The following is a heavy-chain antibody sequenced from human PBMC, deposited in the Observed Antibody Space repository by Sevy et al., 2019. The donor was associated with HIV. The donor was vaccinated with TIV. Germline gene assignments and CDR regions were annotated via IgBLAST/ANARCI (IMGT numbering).Heavy chain of an antibody. D-gene: IGHD3-3*01. V-gene: IGHV3-23*01. CDR1: GFTFSSYA. CDR3: AKDPYYDFWSGPNWFDP. Sequence: GGSLRLSCAASGFTFSSYAMSWVRQAPGKGLEWVSAIRGSGGSTYYADSVKGRFTISRDNSKNTLYLQMNSLRAEDTAVYYCAKDPYYDFWSGPNWFDPWGQGTLVTVSS. J-gene: IGHJ5*02. CDR2: IRGSGGST.